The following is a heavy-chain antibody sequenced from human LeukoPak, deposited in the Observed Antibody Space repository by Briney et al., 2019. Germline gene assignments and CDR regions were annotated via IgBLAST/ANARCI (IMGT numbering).Heavy chain of an antibody. CDR1: GGSISSSSYY. V-gene: IGHV4-39*01. J-gene: IGHJ4*02. CDR3: ARQTGLRYFDWLLYLDY. D-gene: IGHD3-9*01. Sequence: PSETLSLTCTVSGGSISSSSYYWGWIRQPPGKGLEWIGSIYYSGSTYYNPSLKSRVTISVDTSKNQFSLKLSSVTAADTAVYYCARQTGLRYFDWLLYLDYWGQGTLVTVSS. CDR2: IYYSGST.